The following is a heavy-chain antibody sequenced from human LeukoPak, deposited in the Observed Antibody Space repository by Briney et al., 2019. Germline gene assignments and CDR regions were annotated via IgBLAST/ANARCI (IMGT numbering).Heavy chain of an antibody. D-gene: IGHD3-10*01. CDR1: GGSFSGYY. CDR2: INHSGST. J-gene: IGHJ4*02. CDR3: AKGRYYYGSGSYYNY. V-gene: IGHV4-34*01. Sequence: SETLSLTCAVYGGSFSGYYWSWIRQPPGKGLEWIEEINHSGSTNYNPSLKSRVTISVDTSKNQFSLKLSSVTAADTAVYYCAKGRYYYGSGSYYNYWGQGTLVTVSS.